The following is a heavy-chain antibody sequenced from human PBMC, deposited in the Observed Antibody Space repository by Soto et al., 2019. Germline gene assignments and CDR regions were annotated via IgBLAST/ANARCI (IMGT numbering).Heavy chain of an antibody. CDR3: AKDQKEGIEVAGTVDY. CDR2: ISGGGGRT. CDR1: GFTFSSYA. J-gene: IGHJ4*02. V-gene: IGHV3-23*01. Sequence: PGGSLRLSCAASGFTFSSYAMSWVRQAPGKGLEWVSGISGGGGRTYYADSVKGRFTISSDNSKNTLYLQMNSLRAEDTAVYYCAKDQKEGIEVAGTVDYWGQGTLVTVSS. D-gene: IGHD6-19*01.